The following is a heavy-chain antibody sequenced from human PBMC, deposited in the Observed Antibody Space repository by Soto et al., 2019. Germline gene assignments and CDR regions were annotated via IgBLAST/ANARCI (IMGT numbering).Heavy chain of an antibody. J-gene: IGHJ6*02. CDR1: GYTFTGYY. D-gene: IGHD2-15*01. V-gene: IGHV1-2*04. CDR3: ARDLIGYYYYGMDV. Sequence: AASVKVSCKASGYTFTGYYMHWVRQAPGQGLEWMGWINPNSGGTNYAQKFQGWVTMTRDTSVSTAYMELSRLRSDDTAVYYCARDLIGYYYYGMDVWGQGTTVTVSS. CDR2: INPNSGGT.